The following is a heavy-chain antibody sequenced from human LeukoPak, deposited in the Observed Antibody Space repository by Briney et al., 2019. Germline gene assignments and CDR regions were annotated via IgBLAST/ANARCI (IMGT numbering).Heavy chain of an antibody. Sequence: ASETLSLTCAVYGGSFSGYYWSWIRQPPGKGLEWIWEINHSGSTNYNPSLKSRVPISVDTSKNQFSLKLSSVTAADTAVYYCARGRLKDYDFWSGYYTPTYYYYYMDVWGKGTTVTVSS. CDR2: INHSGST. J-gene: IGHJ6*03. V-gene: IGHV4-34*01. CDR1: GGSFSGYY. CDR3: ARGRLKDYDFWSGYYTPTYYYYYMDV. D-gene: IGHD3-3*01.